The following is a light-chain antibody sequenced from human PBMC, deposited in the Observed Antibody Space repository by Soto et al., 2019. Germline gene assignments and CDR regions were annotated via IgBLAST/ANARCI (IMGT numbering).Light chain of an antibody. V-gene: IGKV1-39*01. CDR1: QSISNY. CDR2: AAS. J-gene: IGKJ5*01. Sequence: DIQMTQSPSSLSASVGDRVTITCRSSQSISNYLNWYQQKPGKPPKILIYAASNLQGGVPSRFSGSGSGTDFTLTISSLQPEDFAIYYCQQSHSTPIIFGPGTRLDIK. CDR3: QQSHSTPII.